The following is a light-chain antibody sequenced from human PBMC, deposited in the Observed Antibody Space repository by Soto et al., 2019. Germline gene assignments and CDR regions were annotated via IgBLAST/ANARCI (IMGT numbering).Light chain of an antibody. CDR2: LNSDGSH. CDR1: SGHSSYA. Sequence: QPVLTQSPSASASLGASVKFTCTLSSGHSSYAIAWHQQQPEKGPRYLMKLNSDGSHSKGDGIPDRFSGSSSGAERYLTISSLQSEDEADYYCQTWGTGLNWVFGGGTKLTVL. J-gene: IGLJ3*02. V-gene: IGLV4-69*01. CDR3: QTWGTGLNWV.